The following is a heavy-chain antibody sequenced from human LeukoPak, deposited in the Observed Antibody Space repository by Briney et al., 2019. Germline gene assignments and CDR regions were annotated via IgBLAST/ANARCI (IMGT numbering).Heavy chain of an antibody. CDR3: ARIKWELQSMYYFDY. CDR1: GFTFSSYG. V-gene: IGHV3-30*02. Sequence: GGCLRLSCAASGFTFSSYGTHWVGQAPGKGLDRAAFIRYDGSNKSYADSVKGRFTISRDNAKNSLYLQMNSLRAEDTAVYYCARIKWELQSMYYFDYWGQGTLVTVSS. J-gene: IGHJ4*02. CDR2: IRYDGSNK. D-gene: IGHD1-26*01.